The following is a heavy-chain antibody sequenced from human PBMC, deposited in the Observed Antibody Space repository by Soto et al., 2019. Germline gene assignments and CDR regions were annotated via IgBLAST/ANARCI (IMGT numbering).Heavy chain of an antibody. J-gene: IGHJ6*03. CDR2: IYYSGSP. V-gene: IGHV4-59*11. CDR1: GDSISSHY. D-gene: IGHD3-3*01. CDR3: ARAYYDFWSGSVYYYMDV. Sequence: SETLSLTCTVSGDSISSHYWSWIRQPPGKGLEWIGYIYYSGSPKYNPSLKSRVTISVDTSKNQFSLKLSSVTAADTAVYYCARAYYDFWSGSVYYYMDVWGKGTTVTVSS.